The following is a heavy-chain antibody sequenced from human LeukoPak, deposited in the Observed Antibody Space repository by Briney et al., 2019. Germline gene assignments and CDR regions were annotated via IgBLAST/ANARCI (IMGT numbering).Heavy chain of an antibody. CDR2: IYNSGDT. CDR3: ARDVIWPGHYFFDN. D-gene: IGHD3/OR15-3a*01. J-gene: IGHJ4*02. CDR1: GFFVGNNH. V-gene: IGHV3-66*03. Sequence: GESLRLSCAVSGFFVGNNHLAWVRQAPGQGLECVSTIYNSGDTFFADSVKGRFTISRDNSNLFLQMNSLRAEDTALYYCARDVIWPGHYFFDNWGQGTLVTVSS.